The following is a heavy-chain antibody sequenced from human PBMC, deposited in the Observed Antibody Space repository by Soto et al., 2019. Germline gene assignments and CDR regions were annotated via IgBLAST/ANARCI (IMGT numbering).Heavy chain of an antibody. V-gene: IGHV3-72*01. CDR1: GFTFSDHY. D-gene: IGHD4-4*01. Sequence: EVQLVESGGGLVQPGRSLRLSCAAFGFTFSDHYMDWVRQAPGKGLEWVGRIRNKANSYTTEYAASVKGRFTISRDDSKNSLFLQMNCLKTEDTAVYYCSRAGKLTTPYYFDYWGQGTLVTVSS. J-gene: IGHJ4*01. CDR2: IRNKANSYTT. CDR3: SRAGKLTTPYYFDY.